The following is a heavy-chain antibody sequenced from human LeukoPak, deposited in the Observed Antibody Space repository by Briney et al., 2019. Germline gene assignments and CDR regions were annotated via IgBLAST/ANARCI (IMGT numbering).Heavy chain of an antibody. CDR3: SRAEMSPPPYYYYYMGV. V-gene: IGHV1-69*05. CDR1: GGTFSSYA. Sequence: ASVKVSCKASGGTFSSYAISWVRQAPGQGLEWMGGIIPIFGTANYAQKFQGRVTITTDESTSTAYMELSSLRSEDTAVYYCSRAEMSPPPYYYYYMGVWGKGTTVTVSS. J-gene: IGHJ6*03. CDR2: IIPIFGTA.